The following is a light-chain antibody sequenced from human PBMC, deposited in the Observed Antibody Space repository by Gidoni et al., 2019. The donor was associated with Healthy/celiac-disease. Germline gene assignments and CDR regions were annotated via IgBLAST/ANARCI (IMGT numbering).Light chain of an antibody. J-gene: IGLJ2*01. CDR2: DVS. Sequence: QSALTQPRSVSGSPGQSVTISCTGTSSDVGGYNYVSWYQPHPGKAPKLMIYDVSKRPSGVPDRFSGSKSGNTASLTISGRQAEDEADYYCCSYAGSYTWVFGGGTKLTVL. CDR3: CSYAGSYTWV. V-gene: IGLV2-11*01. CDR1: SSDVGGYNY.